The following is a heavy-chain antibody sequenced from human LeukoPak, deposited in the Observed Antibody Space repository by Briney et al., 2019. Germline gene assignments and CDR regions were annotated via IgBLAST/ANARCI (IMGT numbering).Heavy chain of an antibody. CDR3: ARALYCSSTSCYRPNWFDP. D-gene: IGHD2-2*01. V-gene: IGHV4-34*01. Sequence: SETLSLTCTVSGGSISSYYWSWIRQPPGKGLEWIGEINHSGSTNYNPSLKSRVTISVDTSKNQFSLKLSSVTAADTAVYYCARALYCSSTSCYRPNWFDPWGQGTLVTVSS. CDR1: GGSISSYY. CDR2: INHSGST. J-gene: IGHJ5*02.